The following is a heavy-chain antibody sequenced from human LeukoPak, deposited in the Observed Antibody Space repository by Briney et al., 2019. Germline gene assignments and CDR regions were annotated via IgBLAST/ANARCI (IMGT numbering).Heavy chain of an antibody. Sequence: PGGSLRLSCAASGFTLDTYGMHWVRQAPGKGLEWVTFIRYDGTNQKYADSVKGRFTISRDTSKNTLNLQMNGLRDDDTAMYYCAKGQAFHFDYWGQGTLVTVSS. CDR2: IRYDGTNQ. D-gene: IGHD3-3*02. V-gene: IGHV3-30*02. J-gene: IGHJ4*02. CDR1: GFTLDTYG. CDR3: AKGQAFHFDY.